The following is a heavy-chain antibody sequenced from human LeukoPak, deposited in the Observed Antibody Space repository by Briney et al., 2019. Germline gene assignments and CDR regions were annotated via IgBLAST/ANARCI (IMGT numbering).Heavy chain of an antibody. CDR1: GGSINSSSSY. CDR2: IYYSGST. V-gene: IGHV4-39*02. D-gene: IGHD3-10*01. CDR3: ARDDYYGSGSYYRAWFDP. J-gene: IGHJ5*02. Sequence: PSETLSLTCTVSGGSINSSSSYWGRIRQPPGEGLEWIGSIYYSGSTYFNPSLKSRVTISVDTSKNQFSLKLSSVTAADTAVYYCARDDYYGSGSYYRAWFDPWGQGTLVTVSS.